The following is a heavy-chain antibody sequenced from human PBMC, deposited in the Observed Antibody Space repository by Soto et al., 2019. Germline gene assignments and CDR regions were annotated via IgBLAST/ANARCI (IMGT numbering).Heavy chain of an antibody. V-gene: IGHV6-1*01. D-gene: IGHD1-26*01. Sequence: SQTLSLTCAITGDSVSSNSAGWSWVRQSPSRGLEWLGRTYYRSKWYYEYAVSVRGRITINPDTSKNQCSLQLNSVTPEDTAVYFCARGEQYSVRILDYWGQGTTVTVSS. CDR3: ARGEQYSVRILDY. J-gene: IGHJ4*01. CDR2: TYYRSKWYY. CDR1: GDSVSSNSAG.